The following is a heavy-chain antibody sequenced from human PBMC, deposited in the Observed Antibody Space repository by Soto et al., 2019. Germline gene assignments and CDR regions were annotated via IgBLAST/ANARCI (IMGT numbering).Heavy chain of an antibody. J-gene: IGHJ3*02. Sequence: QVQLVQSGAEVKEPGASVQVSCKASGYTFVSYGISWVRQAPGQGLEWMGWISPYNGNTNYAQKFQGRVTMTTDTSTSTVYIKLRSLRSDDTAVYYCSRDAQKWLVAAFDIWGQGTMVAVSS. D-gene: IGHD6-19*01. CDR3: SRDAQKWLVAAFDI. V-gene: IGHV1-18*01. CDR2: ISPYNGNT. CDR1: GYTFVSYG.